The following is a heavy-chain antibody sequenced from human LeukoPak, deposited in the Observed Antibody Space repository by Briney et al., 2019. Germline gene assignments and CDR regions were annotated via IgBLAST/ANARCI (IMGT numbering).Heavy chain of an antibody. Sequence: YPSETLSLTCTVSGSMYNYYWSWIRQPPGKGLEWIGYIHYNGITNYSPSLKSRVTMSLDTSKNQVSLKLNSVSAADTAVYYCARHISSGGTYAHFDYWGQGTLVTVSS. J-gene: IGHJ4*02. CDR3: ARHISSGGTYAHFDY. D-gene: IGHD1-26*01. CDR2: IHYNGIT. CDR1: GSMYNYY. V-gene: IGHV4-59*08.